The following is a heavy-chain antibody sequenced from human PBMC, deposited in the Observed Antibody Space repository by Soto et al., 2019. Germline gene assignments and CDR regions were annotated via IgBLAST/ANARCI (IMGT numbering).Heavy chain of an antibody. Sequence: SETLSLTCTVSGGSISSYYWSWIRQPPGKGLEWIGYIYYSGSTNYNPSLKSRVTISVDTSKNQFSLKLSSVTAADTAVYYCVGFGVATVYNWFDPWGQGTLVTVSS. D-gene: IGHD3-3*01. CDR3: VGFGVATVYNWFDP. CDR1: GGSISSYY. V-gene: IGHV4-59*01. J-gene: IGHJ5*02. CDR2: IYYSGST.